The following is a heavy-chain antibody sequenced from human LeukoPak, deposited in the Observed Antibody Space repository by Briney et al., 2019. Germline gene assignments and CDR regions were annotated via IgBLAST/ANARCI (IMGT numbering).Heavy chain of an antibody. V-gene: IGHV3-66*01. J-gene: IGHJ4*02. CDR1: GFTVSSNY. Sequence: GGSLRLSCAASGFTVSSNYMSWVRQVPGKGLEWVSVIYSEGTISYADSVKGRFTISRDNSDNTLYLQMDSLRVEDTAVYYCAREVGGGASGQWGQGTLVTVSS. CDR3: AREVGGGASGQ. CDR2: IYSEGTI. D-gene: IGHD3-16*01.